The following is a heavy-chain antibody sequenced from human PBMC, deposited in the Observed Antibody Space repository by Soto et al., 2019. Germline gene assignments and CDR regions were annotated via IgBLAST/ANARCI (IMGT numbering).Heavy chain of an antibody. Sequence: ASVKVSCKASGDRFTDYYMHWVRQAPGQGLEWMGWINPNSGVTKYAQKFQGWVTMTRDTSIRTVYMQLSRLRFDDTAIYYCARESGGATATLDYYYFYMDVWGTGTTVNV. J-gene: IGHJ6*03. CDR3: ARESGGATATLDYYYFYMDV. CDR2: INPNSGVT. D-gene: IGHD5-12*01. V-gene: IGHV1-2*04. CDR1: GDRFTDYY.